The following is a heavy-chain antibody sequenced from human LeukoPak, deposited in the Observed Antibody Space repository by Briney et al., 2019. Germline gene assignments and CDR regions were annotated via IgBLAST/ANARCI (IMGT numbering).Heavy chain of an antibody. CDR1: GYTFTSYG. Sequence: GASVKVSCKASGYTFTSYGISWVRQAPGQGLEWMGWINPNSGGTNYAQKFQGRVTMTRDTSISTAYMELSRLRSDDTAVYYCARVMFGGVIAPGYWGQGTLVTVSS. D-gene: IGHD3-16*02. J-gene: IGHJ4*02. CDR2: INPNSGGT. CDR3: ARVMFGGVIAPGY. V-gene: IGHV1-2*02.